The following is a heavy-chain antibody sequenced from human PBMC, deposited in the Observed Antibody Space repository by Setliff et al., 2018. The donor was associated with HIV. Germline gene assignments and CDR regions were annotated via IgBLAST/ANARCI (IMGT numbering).Heavy chain of an antibody. CDR2: IYYSGST. J-gene: IGHJ4*02. CDR1: GGSISSYY. D-gene: IGHD6-25*01. V-gene: IGHV4-59*08. CDR3: ARGAPAINDY. Sequence: SETLSLTCTVSGGSISSYYWSWIRQPPGKGLEWIGYIYYSGSTNYNPSLKSRVTISVDTSKSQFSLKMTSVTAADTAVYYCARGAPAINDYWGQGTLVTVSS.